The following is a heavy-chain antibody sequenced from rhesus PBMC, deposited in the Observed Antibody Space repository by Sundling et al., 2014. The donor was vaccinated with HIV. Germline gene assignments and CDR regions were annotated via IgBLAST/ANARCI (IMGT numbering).Heavy chain of an antibody. CDR1: GFTFSTYG. CDR2: ISSGGGGT. Sequence: EVQLVESGGGLVQPGGSLRLSCAASGFTFSTYGMYWVRQAPGKGLEWISVISSGGGGTYYADSVRGRFTISRDNSKNTLSLQMNSLRTEDTAVYYCAKAGGYCSTTTCPNYGLDSWGQGVVVTVST. D-gene: IGHD2-2*01. CDR3: AKAGGYCSTTTCPNYGLDS. J-gene: IGHJ6*01. V-gene: IGHV3S42*01.